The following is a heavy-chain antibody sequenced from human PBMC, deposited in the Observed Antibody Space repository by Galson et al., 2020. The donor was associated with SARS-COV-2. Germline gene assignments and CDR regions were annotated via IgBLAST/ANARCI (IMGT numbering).Heavy chain of an antibody. D-gene: IGHD2-2*01. CDR2: INPNSGGT. J-gene: IGHJ6*03. CDR1: GYTFTGYY. CDR3: ARESSSRDGDYYYYMGV. Sequence: ASVKVSCNASGYTFTGYYMHWVRQAPGQGLEWMGWINPNSGGTHYAQKFQGWVTMTRDTSISTAYMELSRLRSDDTAVYYCARESSSRDGDYYYYMGVWGKGTTVTVSS. V-gene: IGHV1-2*04.